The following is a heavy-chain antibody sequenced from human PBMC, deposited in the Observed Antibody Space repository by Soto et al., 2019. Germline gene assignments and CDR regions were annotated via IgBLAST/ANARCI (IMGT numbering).Heavy chain of an antibody. D-gene: IGHD2-21*02. CDR3: ARAMVVTQNWFDP. CDR1: GGSISSGDYY. V-gene: IGHV4-30-4*01. J-gene: IGHJ5*02. Sequence: SETLSLTCTVSGGSISSGDYYWSWIRQPPGKGLEWIGYIYYSGSTYYNPSLKSRVTISVDTSKNQFSLKLSFVTAADTAVYYCARAMVVTQNWFDPWGQGTLVTVSS. CDR2: IYYSGST.